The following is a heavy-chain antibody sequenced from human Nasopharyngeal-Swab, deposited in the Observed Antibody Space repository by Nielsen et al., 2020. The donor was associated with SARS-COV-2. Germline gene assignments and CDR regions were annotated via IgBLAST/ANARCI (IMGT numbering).Heavy chain of an antibody. V-gene: IGHV5-51*01. CDR2: VYPGNSEV. CDR3: ARRAARDGFNYEVDP. Sequence: GGSLRLSCMASGYSFVNHWIGWVRQKPGKGLEWMGLVYPGNSEVAYSPPFQGQVTISADKSINTAYLQWRSLKPSDTAMYFCARRAARDGFNYEVDPWGQGTSVTVSS. J-gene: IGHJ5*02. D-gene: IGHD5-24*01. CDR1: GYSFVNHW.